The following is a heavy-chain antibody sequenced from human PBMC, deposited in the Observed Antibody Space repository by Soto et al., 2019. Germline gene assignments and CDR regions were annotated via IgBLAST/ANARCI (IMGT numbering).Heavy chain of an antibody. CDR2: TYDRGNT. CDR3: ARAALTSGAFGWFDT. Sequence: QVHLQESGPGLVEPSQTLSLPFTVSGSSISSSGYYWNWIRQLPWTGLEWIGYTYDRGNTYYNPSMRSRVTISADTSKSQFSLKVTSVTAADTAMYFGARAALTSGAFGWFDTWGRGTLVTVSS. CDR1: GSSISSSGYY. D-gene: IGHD6-25*01. J-gene: IGHJ5*02. V-gene: IGHV4-31*03.